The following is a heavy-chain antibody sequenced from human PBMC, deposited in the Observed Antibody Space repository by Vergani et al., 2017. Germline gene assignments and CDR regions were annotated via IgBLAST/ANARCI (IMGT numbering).Heavy chain of an antibody. V-gene: IGHV3-49*04. CDR3: TSPLSLGVVPAAMVVDY. CDR1: GFTFGDYA. D-gene: IGHD2-2*01. Sequence: EVQLVESGGGLVQPGRSLRLSCTASGFTFGDYAMSWVRQAPGKGLEWVGFIRSKAYGGTTEYAASVKGRFTISRDDSKSIAYLQMNSLKTEDTAVYYCTSPLSLGVVPAAMVVDYWGQGTLVTVSS. J-gene: IGHJ4*02. CDR2: IRSKAYGGTT.